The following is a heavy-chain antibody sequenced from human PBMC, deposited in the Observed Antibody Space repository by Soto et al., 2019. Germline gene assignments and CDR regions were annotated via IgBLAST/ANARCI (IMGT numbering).Heavy chain of an antibody. J-gene: IGHJ6*02. D-gene: IGHD1-26*01. CDR3: AKVGPSYYYGMGV. CDR1: GLDFSSEV. Sequence: GGSLRLSCAASGLDFSSEVMCWVRQAPGKGLEWVSSISGSGRTIYHADSMRGRFAISRDNSKNSLYLQLNNLRVDDTAVYYCAKVGPSYYYGMGVWGQGTTVTVSS. CDR2: ISGSGRTI. V-gene: IGHV3-23*01.